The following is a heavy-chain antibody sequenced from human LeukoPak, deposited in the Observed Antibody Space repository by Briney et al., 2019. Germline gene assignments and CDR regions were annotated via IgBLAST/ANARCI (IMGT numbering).Heavy chain of an antibody. D-gene: IGHD3-9*01. Sequence: SETLSLTCTVSGGSISSSSYYWGWIRQPPGKGLEWIGSIYYSGSTYYNPSLKSRVTISVDTSKNQFSLKLSSVTAADTAVYYCARQGDILTGCYPLSFDYWGQGTLVTVSS. V-gene: IGHV4-39*01. CDR1: GGSISSSSYY. CDR2: IYYSGST. CDR3: ARQGDILTGCYPLSFDY. J-gene: IGHJ4*02.